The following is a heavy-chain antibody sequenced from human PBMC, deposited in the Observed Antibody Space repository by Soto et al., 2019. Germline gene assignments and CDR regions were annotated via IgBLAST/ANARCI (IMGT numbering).Heavy chain of an antibody. CDR3: ARYIPGVRYYGMDV. CDR1: GFTFSSYA. CDR2: IGESGTPT. J-gene: IGHJ6*02. D-gene: IGHD2-2*01. V-gene: IGHV3-23*01. Sequence: GGSLRLSCAASGFTFSSYAMKWVRKAPGKGLEWVSRIGESGTPTYYADSVKGRFTISRDNSGNTLFLEMYSLRAEDTAVYYCARYIPGVRYYGMDVWGQGTTVTVSS.